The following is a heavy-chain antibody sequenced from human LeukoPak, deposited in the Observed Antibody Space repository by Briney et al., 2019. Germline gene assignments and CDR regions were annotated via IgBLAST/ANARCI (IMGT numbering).Heavy chain of an antibody. CDR1: GYSISSGYY. CDR3: AREIKIAAADNNWFDP. Sequence: SETLSLTCTVSGYSISSGYYWGWIRQPPGRGLEWIGGIYHSGSTYYNPSLKSRVTISVDTSKNQFSLKLSSVTAADTAVYYCAREIKIAAADNNWFDPWGQGTLVTVSS. CDR2: IYHSGST. J-gene: IGHJ5*02. D-gene: IGHD6-13*01. V-gene: IGHV4-38-2*02.